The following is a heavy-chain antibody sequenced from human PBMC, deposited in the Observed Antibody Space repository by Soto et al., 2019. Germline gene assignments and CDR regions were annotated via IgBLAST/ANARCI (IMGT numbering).Heavy chain of an antibody. Sequence: EVQLLESGGGLEPPGGSLRLSCVTSGFTFTSYGMSWVRQAPGKGLEWVSAISGSSDTYYPDSVKGRFTISRDNSRSTLYLQMNSLRAEDTAVYYCATYGGDSGEYEYFQRWGQGCLVNVSS. CDR3: ATYGGDSGEYEYFQR. J-gene: IGHJ1*01. CDR2: ISGSSDT. V-gene: IGHV3-23*01. D-gene: IGHD4-17*01. CDR1: GFTFTSYG.